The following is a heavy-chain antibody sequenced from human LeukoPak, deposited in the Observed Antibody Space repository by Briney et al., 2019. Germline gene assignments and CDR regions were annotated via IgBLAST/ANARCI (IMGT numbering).Heavy chain of an antibody. CDR1: GYTLTELS. D-gene: IGHD5-18*01. Sequence: GASVKVSCKVSGYTLTELSMHWVRQAPGKGLEWRGGFDPEDGETIYAQKFQGRVTMTEDTSTDTAYMELSSLRSEDTAVYYCATDRDSTAMGPGYFDYWGQGTLATVSS. CDR2: FDPEDGET. J-gene: IGHJ4*02. V-gene: IGHV1-24*01. CDR3: ATDRDSTAMGPGYFDY.